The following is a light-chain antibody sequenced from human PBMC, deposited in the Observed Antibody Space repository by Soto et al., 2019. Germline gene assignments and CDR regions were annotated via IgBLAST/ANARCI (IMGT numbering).Light chain of an antibody. V-gene: IGKV3-15*01. Sequence: EIASPHSRATLSVSLWVRATVSCKTSQSVTNNLAWYQQKPGQAPRLLIYDASTRATGIPARFSGSGSGTEFTLTIISLQSEDFAVFYCQQYFDWPQSFGQGTKV. J-gene: IGKJ1*01. CDR1: QSVTNN. CDR2: DAS. CDR3: QQYFDWPQS.